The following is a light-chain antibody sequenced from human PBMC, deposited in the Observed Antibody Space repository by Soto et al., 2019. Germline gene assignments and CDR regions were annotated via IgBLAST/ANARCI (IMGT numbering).Light chain of an antibody. CDR1: SSNIGAGYD. Sequence: QSVLTQPPSVSGAPGQRVTISCTGSSSNIGAGYDVHWYQQLPGTAPKLLISGNSNRPSGVPDRFSGSKSGTSASLAITGLQDEDEADYYCQSYDRSLSASVFGGGTKVTVL. J-gene: IGLJ2*01. CDR3: QSYDRSLSASV. V-gene: IGLV1-40*01. CDR2: GNS.